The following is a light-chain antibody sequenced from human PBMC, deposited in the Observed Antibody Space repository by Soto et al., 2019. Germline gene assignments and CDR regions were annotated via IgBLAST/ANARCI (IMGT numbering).Light chain of an antibody. CDR3: AAWDDSLSGPRL. CDR1: SSNIGSNY. CDR2: RNN. J-gene: IGLJ2*01. V-gene: IGLV1-47*01. Sequence: QSVLTQPPSASGTPGQRVTISCSGSSSNIGSNYVYWYQQLPGTAPKLLIYRNNQRPSGVPDRFSGSKSGTSASLAISGLRSEDEADYYCAAWDDSLSGPRLFGGGTKVTVL.